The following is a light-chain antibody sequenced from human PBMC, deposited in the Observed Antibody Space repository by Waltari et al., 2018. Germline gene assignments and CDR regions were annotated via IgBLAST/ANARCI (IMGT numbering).Light chain of an antibody. V-gene: IGKV1-39*01. Sequence: DTLMTQSPSSPSASVGDTVTITCRATQAISPYVNWYKKTPGLAPRLLIFSASTLHRGVSSRFRGSGSGTDFTLTITDLQPDDFATYYCQQSYSAPLHFGGGTRVDI. CDR1: QAISPY. CDR3: QQSYSAPLH. CDR2: SAS. J-gene: IGKJ4*01.